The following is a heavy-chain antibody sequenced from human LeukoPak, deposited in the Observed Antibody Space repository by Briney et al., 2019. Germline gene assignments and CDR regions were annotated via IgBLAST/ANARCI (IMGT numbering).Heavy chain of an antibody. CDR3: ARSYYGNDQYYFDY. D-gene: IGHD3-10*01. CDR1: GGSISSYY. J-gene: IGHJ4*02. CDR2: IYYSGST. Sequence: SETLSLTCTVSGGSISSYYWSWIRQPPGKGQEWIGYIYYSGSTNYNPSLKSRVTISVDTSKNQFSLKLSSVTAADTAVYYCARSYYGNDQYYFDYWGQGTLVTVSS. V-gene: IGHV4-59*08.